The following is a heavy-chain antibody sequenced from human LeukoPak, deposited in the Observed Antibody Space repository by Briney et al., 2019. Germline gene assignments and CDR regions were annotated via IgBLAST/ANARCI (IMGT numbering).Heavy chain of an antibody. D-gene: IGHD6-19*01. CDR3: ARRGSGSGWSEVDFDY. CDR2: IYHSGST. CDR1: GGSISSSNW. Sequence: SGTLSLTCAVSGGSISSSNWWSWVRQPPGKGLEWIGEIYHSGSTNYNPSLKSRVTISVDKSKNQFSLKLSSVTAADTAVYYCARRGSGSGWSEVDFDYWGQGTLVTVSS. J-gene: IGHJ4*02. V-gene: IGHV4-4*02.